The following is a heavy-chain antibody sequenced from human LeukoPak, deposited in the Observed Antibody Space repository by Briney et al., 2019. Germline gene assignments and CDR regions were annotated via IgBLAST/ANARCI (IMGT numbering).Heavy chain of an antibody. CDR1: GFTFSTYE. CDR2: ISSSGSTL. V-gene: IGHV3-48*03. D-gene: IGHD2-15*01. J-gene: IGHJ3*02. Sequence: GGSLRLSCAASGFTFSTYEMNWVRQAPGKGLEWVSYISSSGSTLYYADSVKGRFTISRDNAENSLYLQMNSLRAEDTAVYYCARLGYCSGGSCFSLDIWGQGTMVTVSS. CDR3: ARLGYCSGGSCFSLDI.